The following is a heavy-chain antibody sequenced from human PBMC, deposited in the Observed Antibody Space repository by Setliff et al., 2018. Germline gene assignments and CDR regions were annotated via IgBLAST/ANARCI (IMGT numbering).Heavy chain of an antibody. CDR3: ASLPYYDSSGYSLSYY. J-gene: IGHJ4*02. CDR2: IHDSGAW. D-gene: IGHD3-22*01. CDR1: GDSVSSYY. Sequence: PSETLSLTCTVSGDSVSSYYWTWMRQSPGKGLEWIGYIHDSGAWKNNPSLKSRVTISVDTSKNQFSLKLSSVTAADTAVYYCASLPYYDSSGYSLSYYWGQGTLVTVSS. V-gene: IGHV4-4*08.